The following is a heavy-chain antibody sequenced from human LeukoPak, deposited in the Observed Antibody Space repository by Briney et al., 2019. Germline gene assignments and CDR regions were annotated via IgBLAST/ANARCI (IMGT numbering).Heavy chain of an antibody. CDR2: ISYDGSNK. CDR3: ARDRGIAARPFRGGFDY. D-gene: IGHD6-6*01. V-gene: IGHV3-30-3*01. Sequence: GGSLRLSCAASGFTFSSYAMHWVRQAPGKGLEWVAVISYDGSNKYYADSVKGRFTISRDNSKNTLYLQMNSLRAEDTAVYYCARDRGIAARPFRGGFDYWGQGTLVTVSS. CDR1: GFTFSSYA. J-gene: IGHJ4*02.